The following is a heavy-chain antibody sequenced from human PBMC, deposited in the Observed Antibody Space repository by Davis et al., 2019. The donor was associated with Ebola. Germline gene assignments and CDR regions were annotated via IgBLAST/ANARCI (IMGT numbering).Heavy chain of an antibody. V-gene: IGHV3-23*01. D-gene: IGHD1-26*01. CDR2: ISSSGGST. CDR3: AKQRGVGAIDYDY. J-gene: IGHJ4*02. CDR1: EFTFSSYT. Sequence: GGSLRLSCAASEFTFSSYTMGWVRQAPGKGLEWVSGISSSGGSTYYADSVKGRFTISRDNAKNTLYLQMNSLRDEDTAVYYCAKQRGVGAIDYDYWGRGTVVTVFS.